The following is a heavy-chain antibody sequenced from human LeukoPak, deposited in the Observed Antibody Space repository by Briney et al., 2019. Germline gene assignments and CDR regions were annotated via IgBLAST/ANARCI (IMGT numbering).Heavy chain of an antibody. J-gene: IGHJ1*01. CDR1: GFTFSSYG. CDR2: ISYDGSNK. Sequence: PGGSLRLSCAASGFTFSSYGMHWVRRAPGKGLEWVAVISYDGSNKYYADSVKGRFTISRDNSKKTLYLQMNSLRAEDTAVYYCAKDLSPLRLGELSFAYYYDSSGYPGGQGTLVTVSS. V-gene: IGHV3-30*18. CDR3: AKDLSPLRLGELSFAYYYDSSGYP. D-gene: IGHD3-22*01.